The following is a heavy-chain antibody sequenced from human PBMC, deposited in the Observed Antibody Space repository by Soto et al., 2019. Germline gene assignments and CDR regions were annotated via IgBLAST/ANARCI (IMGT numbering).Heavy chain of an antibody. V-gene: IGHV3-43D*04. CDR3: AKDIIRFLEWLPDTDGMDV. CDR2: ISWDGGST. CDR1: GFAFDDYA. J-gene: IGHJ6*02. D-gene: IGHD3-3*01. Sequence: PGGSLRLSCAASGFAFDDYAMHWVRQAPGKGLEWVSLISWDGGSTYYADSVKGRFTISRDNSKNSLYLQMNSLRAEDTALYYCAKDIIRFLEWLPDTDGMDVWGQGTTVTVSS.